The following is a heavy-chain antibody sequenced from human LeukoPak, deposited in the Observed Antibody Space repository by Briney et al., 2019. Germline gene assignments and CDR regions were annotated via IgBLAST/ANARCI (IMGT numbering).Heavy chain of an antibody. CDR3: ARLDATAGRYLQCFY. J-gene: IGHJ4*02. D-gene: IGHD5-24*01. V-gene: IGHV4-34*01. Sequence: PSETLSLTCDVSGVSFSTYYWSWIRQSPEKGLEWIGEVNHSGYTNLNPSLTSRVTISVDTSKNQFSLTLSSVTAADTPVYYCARLDATAGRYLQCFYSGQVTLVNVAS. CDR2: VNHSGYT. CDR1: GVSFSTYY.